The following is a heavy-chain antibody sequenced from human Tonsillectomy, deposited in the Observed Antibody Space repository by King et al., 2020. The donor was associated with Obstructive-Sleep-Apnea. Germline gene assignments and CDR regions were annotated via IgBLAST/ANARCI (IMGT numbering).Heavy chain of an antibody. J-gene: IGHJ2*01. Sequence: QLQESGPGLVKPSQTLSLTCTVSGGSISSGGYYWSWIRQHPGKGLEWIGYIYYSGSTSYNPSLKSRVTISVDTSKNQFSLKLSSVTAADTAVYYCARTSYYDILTGYHYWYFDLWGRGTLVTVSS. CDR1: GGSISSGGYY. V-gene: IGHV4-31*03. CDR2: IYYSGST. CDR3: ARTSYYDILTGYHYWYFDL. D-gene: IGHD3-9*01.